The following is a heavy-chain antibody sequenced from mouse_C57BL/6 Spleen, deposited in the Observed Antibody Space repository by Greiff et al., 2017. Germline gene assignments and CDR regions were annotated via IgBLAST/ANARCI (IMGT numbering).Heavy chain of an antibody. D-gene: IGHD2-4*01. CDR2: IYPRSGNT. CDR3: ARRGDYDVNYAMDY. Sequence: VQVVESGAELARPGASVKLSCKASGYTFTSYGISWVKQRTGQGLEWIGEIYPRSGNTYYNEKFKGKATLTADKSSSTAYMELRSLTSEDSAVYFCARRGDYDVNYAMDYWGQGTSVTVSS. J-gene: IGHJ4*01. CDR1: GYTFTSYG. V-gene: IGHV1-81*01.